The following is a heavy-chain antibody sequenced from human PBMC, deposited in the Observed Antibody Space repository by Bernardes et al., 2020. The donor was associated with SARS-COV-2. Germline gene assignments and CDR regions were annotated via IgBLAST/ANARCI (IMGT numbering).Heavy chain of an antibody. J-gene: IGHJ6*01. CDR1: GFSFSNNA. V-gene: IGHV3-23*01. CDR2: INGVGITT. CDR3: GKEGLQGLRFLGYAMDV. Sequence: GGSLRLSCAASGFSFSNNAMHWVRQAPGRGLEWVSIINGVGITTYYADSVRGRFTVSRDNSKNTLYLQMNSLRVEDTAIYYCGKEGLQGLRFLGYAMDVGGQGTTAPSPQ. D-gene: IGHD3-3*01.